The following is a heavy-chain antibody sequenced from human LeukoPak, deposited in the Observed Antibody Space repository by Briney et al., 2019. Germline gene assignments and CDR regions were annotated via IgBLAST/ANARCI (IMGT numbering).Heavy chain of an antibody. Sequence: PGGSLRLSCAASGFTFSSYAMHWVRQAPGKGLEWVAVISYDGSNKYYADSVKGRFTTSRDNSKNTLYLQMNSLRAEDTAVYYCAREQWLDSLFDAFDIWGQGTMVTVSS. V-gene: IGHV3-30*04. CDR2: ISYDGSNK. J-gene: IGHJ3*02. CDR1: GFTFSSYA. CDR3: AREQWLDSLFDAFDI. D-gene: IGHD6-19*01.